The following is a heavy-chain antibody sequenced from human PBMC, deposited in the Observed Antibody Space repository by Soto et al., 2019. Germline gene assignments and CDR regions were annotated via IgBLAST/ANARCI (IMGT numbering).Heavy chain of an antibody. CDR3: VRDGGDFGDANFHF. V-gene: IGHV1-69*08. J-gene: IGHJ4*02. CDR1: GGTFSSNT. D-gene: IGHD4-17*01. CDR2: IIPMQGMA. Sequence: QVQLVQSGAEVKKPGSSVKVSCKASGGTFSSNTISWVRQAPGQGLEWMGRIIPMQGMAQNAQKFKGRVTLTADKSTSTAYMELSSLRSEDTAVYYCVRDGGDFGDANFHFCGQGTLVTVSS.